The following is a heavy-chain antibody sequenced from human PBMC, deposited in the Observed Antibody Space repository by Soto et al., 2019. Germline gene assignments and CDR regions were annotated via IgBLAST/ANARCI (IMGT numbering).Heavy chain of an antibody. CDR1: GGSISSGGYY. J-gene: IGHJ3*02. Sequence: QVQLQESGPGLVKPSQTLSLTCTVSGGSISSGGYYWSWIRQHPGKGLEWIGYIYYSGSTYYNPSLKSRVTISVDTSKNRFSLKLSSVTAADTAVYYCASNACYDRDRCDAFDIWGQGTMVTVSS. CDR3: ASNACYDRDRCDAFDI. V-gene: IGHV4-31*03. D-gene: IGHD3-22*01. CDR2: IYYSGST.